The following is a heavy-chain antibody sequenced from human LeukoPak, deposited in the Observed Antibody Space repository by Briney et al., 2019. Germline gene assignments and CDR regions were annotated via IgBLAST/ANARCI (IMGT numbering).Heavy chain of an antibody. Sequence: GGSLRLSCAVSGFILTVYTTGGGCQAPGQGLEWLSYISSSNHAIYYADSVKGRFTISRDNAKNSLFLQMNSLRDEDTAVYYCERSYYSLGYFDYWGQGALVTVSS. CDR2: ISSSNHAI. J-gene: IGHJ4*02. CDR3: ERSYYSLGYFDY. V-gene: IGHV3-48*02. D-gene: IGHD3-22*01. CDR1: GFILTVYT.